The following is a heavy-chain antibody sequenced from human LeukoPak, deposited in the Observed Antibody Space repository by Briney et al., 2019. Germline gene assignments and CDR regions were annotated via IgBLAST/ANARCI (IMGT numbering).Heavy chain of an antibody. D-gene: IGHD6-13*01. CDR3: ARDVGYSSSWYLHWW. CDR1: GGSISSGGYY. CDR2: IYHSGST. J-gene: IGHJ4*02. V-gene: IGHV4-30-2*01. Sequence: SQTLSLTCTVSGGSISSGGYYWSWIRQPPGKGLEWIGYIYHSGSTYYNPSLKSRVTISVDRSKNQFSLKLSSVTAADTAVYYCARDVGYSSSWYLHWWWGQGTLVTVSS.